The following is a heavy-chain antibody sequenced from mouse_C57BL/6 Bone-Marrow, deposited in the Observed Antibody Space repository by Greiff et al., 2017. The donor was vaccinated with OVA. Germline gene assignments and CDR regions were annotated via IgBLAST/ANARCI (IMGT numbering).Heavy chain of an antibody. V-gene: IGHV1-69*01. CDR3: AGIAPFYSNYSY. D-gene: IGHD2-5*01. CDR1: GYTFTSYW. Sequence: QVQLQQPGAELVMPGASVKLSCKASGYTFTSYWMHWVKQRPGQGLEWIGEIDPSDSYTNYNQKFKGKSTLTVDKSSSTAYMQLSSLTSEDSAVYYCAGIAPFYSNYSYRSQGTTLTVSS. CDR2: IDPSDSYT. J-gene: IGHJ2*01.